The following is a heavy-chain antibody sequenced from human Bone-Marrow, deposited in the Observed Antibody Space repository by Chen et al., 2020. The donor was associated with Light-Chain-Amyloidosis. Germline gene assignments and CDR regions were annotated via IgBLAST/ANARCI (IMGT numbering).Heavy chain of an antibody. D-gene: IGHD1-26*01. J-gene: IGHJ3*02. CDR1: GGSFNVYY. V-gene: IGHV4-34*02. Sequence: QVQLKQWGAGLLKPSETLSLTCAVNGGSFNVYYWSWIRQPPGKGLEWIGEVNYSGNTNYNPSLKSRVSISADTFKIHFSLRLNSVTAADAATYFCARASVSTFTRGRDGFDIWGQGTVVTVSS. CDR2: VNYSGNT. CDR3: ARASVSTFTRGRDGFDI.